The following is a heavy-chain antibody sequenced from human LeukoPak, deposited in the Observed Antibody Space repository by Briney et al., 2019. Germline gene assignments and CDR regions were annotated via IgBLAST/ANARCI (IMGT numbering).Heavy chain of an antibody. CDR2: VSSGDGIT. Sequence: GGSLRLSCAASGFTFSSYAMSWVRQAPGKGLEWVSTVSSGDGITHYADSVKGRFTISRDNSQHTLYLQVSSLRAEDTAVCFCAKSVFHIMTDYYFALDVWGQGTTVTVSS. J-gene: IGHJ6*02. CDR3: AKSVFHIMTDYYFALDV. V-gene: IGHV3-23*01. CDR1: GFTFSSYA. D-gene: IGHD3-9*01.